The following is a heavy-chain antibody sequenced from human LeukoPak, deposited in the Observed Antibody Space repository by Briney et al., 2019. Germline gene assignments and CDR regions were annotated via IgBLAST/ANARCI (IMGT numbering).Heavy chain of an antibody. CDR2: IYYSGST. Sequence: SETLSLTCTVSGGSISSYYWSWIRQPPGKGLEWIGNIYYSGSTNYNPSLKSRVTISVDTSKNQFSLKLSSVTAADTAVYYCAGASTGELDYYYMDVWGKGTTVTVSS. D-gene: IGHD3-10*01. V-gene: IGHV4-59*01. J-gene: IGHJ6*03. CDR1: GGSISSYY. CDR3: AGASTGELDYYYMDV.